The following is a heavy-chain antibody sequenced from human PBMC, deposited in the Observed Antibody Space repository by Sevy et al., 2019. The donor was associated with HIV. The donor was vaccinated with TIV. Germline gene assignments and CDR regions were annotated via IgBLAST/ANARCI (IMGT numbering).Heavy chain of an antibody. CDR2: LKSKADGGTV. V-gene: IGHV3-49*04. Sequence: GGSLRLSCTTSGFAFGDYAMNWVRQAPGKGLEWVAFLKSKADGGTVDHAPSVKGRFTISRDDSKSIAYLQMNDLTTKDTAVYYCTRWKGLQSIFDYWGQGALVTVSS. CDR3: TRWKGLQSIFDY. CDR1: GFAFGDYA. J-gene: IGHJ4*02. D-gene: IGHD1-1*01.